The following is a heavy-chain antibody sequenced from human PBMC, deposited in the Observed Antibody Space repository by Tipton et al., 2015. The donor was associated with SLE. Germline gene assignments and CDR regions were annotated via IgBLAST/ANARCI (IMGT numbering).Heavy chain of an antibody. CDR1: GFTFSSYW. CDR3: ARPGPATWGSPYYFDY. V-gene: IGHV3-74*01. Sequence: SLRLSCAASGFTFSSYWMSWVRQAPGKGLVWVSRINSDGSTTTYADSVKGRFTISRDNAKSTLYLQMNSLRAEDTAVYFCARPGPATWGSPYYFDYWGQGTLVTVSS. D-gene: IGHD5-12*01. J-gene: IGHJ4*02. CDR2: INSDGSTT.